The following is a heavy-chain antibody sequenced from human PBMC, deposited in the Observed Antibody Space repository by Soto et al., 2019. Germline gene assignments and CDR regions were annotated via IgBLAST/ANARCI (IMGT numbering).Heavy chain of an antibody. V-gene: IGHV4-4*02. CDR1: GVSLTSGNW. J-gene: IGHJ4*02. Sequence: KTSETLSLICAVSGVSLTSGNWWTWVRQSPQRGLEYIGEIFHDGTANYYPSFERRVAMSVDTSRNQFSLKLTSVTAADTAVYFCARLVYDTRLNYMYFDFWGPGTLVTVSS. CDR2: IFHDGTA. D-gene: IGHD3-10*01. CDR3: ARLVYDTRLNYMYFDF.